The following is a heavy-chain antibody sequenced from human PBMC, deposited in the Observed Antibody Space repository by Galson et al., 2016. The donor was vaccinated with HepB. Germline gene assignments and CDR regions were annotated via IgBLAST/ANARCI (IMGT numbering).Heavy chain of an antibody. V-gene: IGHV4-34*01. D-gene: IGHD5-12*01. CDR3: ARGRYGGAAS. CDR2: ITNSGTI. CDR1: GGSISSDY. Sequence: SETLSLTCDVDGGSISSDYWSSIRHPPGKGLEWIGEITNSGTITYSPSLKSRVTISADTSKNQFSLKVSSVTAADTAMYYCARGRYGGAASWGQGTLVIVSS. J-gene: IGHJ4*02.